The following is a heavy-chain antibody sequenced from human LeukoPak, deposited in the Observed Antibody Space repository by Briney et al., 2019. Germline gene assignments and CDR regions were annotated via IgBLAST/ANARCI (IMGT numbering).Heavy chain of an antibody. Sequence: GGSLRLSCAASVFTFSSYAMNWVRQAPGQGLDWISAISTRGGTTYYADSVKGRFTLSRDDSKNTLYLQMNSLRVEDTAVYSWAKDRWVGATISHYFDYWGQGALVTVSS. CDR1: VFTFSSYA. D-gene: IGHD1-26*01. CDR2: ISTRGGTT. J-gene: IGHJ4*02. V-gene: IGHV3-23*01. CDR3: AKDRWVGATISHYFDY.